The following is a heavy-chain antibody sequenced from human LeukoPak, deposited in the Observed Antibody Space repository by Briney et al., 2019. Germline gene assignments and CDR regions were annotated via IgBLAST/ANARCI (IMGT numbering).Heavy chain of an antibody. CDR3: ARDPVPLRVRGVIISVWFDP. V-gene: IGHV1-18*01. Sequence: ASVKVSCKASGYTFTSYGISWVRQAPGQGLEWMGWNSAYNGNTNYAQKLQGRVTMTTDTSTSTAYMELRSLRSDDTAVYYCARDPVPLRVRGVIISVWFDPWGQGTLVTVSS. D-gene: IGHD3-10*01. J-gene: IGHJ5*02. CDR2: NSAYNGNT. CDR1: GYTFTSYG.